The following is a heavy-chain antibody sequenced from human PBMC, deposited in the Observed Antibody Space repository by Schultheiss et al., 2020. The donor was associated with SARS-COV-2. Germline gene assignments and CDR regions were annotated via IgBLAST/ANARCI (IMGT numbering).Heavy chain of an antibody. CDR3: ARDRYSYGGIFDAFDI. CDR1: GFTFSSYA. CDR2: ISGSGGST. J-gene: IGHJ3*02. Sequence: GGSLRLSCAASGFTFSSYAMSWVRQAPGKGLEWVSAISGSGGSTYYADSVKGRFTISRDNSENTLYLQMNNLRAEDTAVYYCARDRYSYGGIFDAFDIWGQGTMVTVSS. V-gene: IGHV3-23*01. D-gene: IGHD5-18*01.